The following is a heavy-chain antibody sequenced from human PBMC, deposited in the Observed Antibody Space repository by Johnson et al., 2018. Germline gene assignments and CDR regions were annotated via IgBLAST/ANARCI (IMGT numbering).Heavy chain of an antibody. V-gene: IGHV3-7*01. Sequence: VQLVESGGGLVEPGGSLRLSCAASGFTCRNYWMSWVRQPPGKRLEWLVSINQTGAEKVCVDSVKGRFTISRDNAKNSLYLQMSNLGADDTAVYYCARGDALDLWGQGTMVTVSS. J-gene: IGHJ3*01. CDR3: ARGDALDL. CDR2: INQTGAEK. CDR1: GFTCRNYW.